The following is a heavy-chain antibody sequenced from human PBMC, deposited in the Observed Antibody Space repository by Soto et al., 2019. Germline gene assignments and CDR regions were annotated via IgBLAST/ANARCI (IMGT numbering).Heavy chain of an antibody. CDR3: ARDSVSTIGDFDN. CDR1: GYSFTGYY. CDR2: INPNSGAT. V-gene: IGHV1-2*02. J-gene: IGHJ4*02. Sequence: QVQLVQSGAEMKKPGASVTVSCKASGYSFTGYYLHWVRQAPGRGLEWLGWINPNSGATNHAQKFQGRVTMTRDRSITTAYMDLNRLTSDDTAVYYCARDSVSTIGDFDNWGQGTLVTVSS. D-gene: IGHD5-12*01.